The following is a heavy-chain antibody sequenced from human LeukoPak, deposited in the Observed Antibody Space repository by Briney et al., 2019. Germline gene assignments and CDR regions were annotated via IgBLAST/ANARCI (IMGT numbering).Heavy chain of an antibody. CDR2: IKSKTDGWTT. D-gene: IGHD3-22*01. J-gene: IGHJ4*02. V-gene: IGHV3-15*01. CDR3: TTGPAWGPYCYDSSGYSYYFDY. CDR1: GFTFSNAW. Sequence: GGSLRLSCAASGFTFSNAWMSWVRQAPGKGLEWVGRIKSKTDGWTTDYAAPVKGRFTISRDDSKNTLYLQMNSLKTEDTAVYYCTTGPAWGPYCYDSSGYSYYFDYWGQGTLVTVSS.